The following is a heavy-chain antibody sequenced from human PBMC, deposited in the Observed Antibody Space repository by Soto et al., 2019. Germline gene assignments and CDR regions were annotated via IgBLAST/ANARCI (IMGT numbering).Heavy chain of an antibody. CDR3: AREPRSYGDYVDGMDV. Sequence: QAGGSLRLSCAASGFTVSSNYMSWVRQAPGKGLEWVSVIYSGGSTYYADSVKGRFTISRDNSKNTLYLQMNSLRAEDTAVYYCAREPRSYGDYVDGMDVWGQGTTVTVSS. J-gene: IGHJ6*02. CDR2: IYSGGST. V-gene: IGHV3-53*01. D-gene: IGHD4-17*01. CDR1: GFTVSSNY.